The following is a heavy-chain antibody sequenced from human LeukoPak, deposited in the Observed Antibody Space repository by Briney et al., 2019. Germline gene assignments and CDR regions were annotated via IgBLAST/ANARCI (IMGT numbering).Heavy chain of an antibody. Sequence: GASVQVSCKTSGYTFTSYHMHWVRQAPGQGLEWVAIIKSTGDTTVYAQKFQGRVTVTRDTSTSTVYMDLSCLSSEDTAVYYCVREDAHTYYFDFWGPGTLVTVSS. J-gene: IGHJ4*02. D-gene: IGHD2-2*01. CDR3: VREDAHTYYFDF. CDR2: IKSTGDTT. CDR1: GYTFTSYH. V-gene: IGHV1-46*01.